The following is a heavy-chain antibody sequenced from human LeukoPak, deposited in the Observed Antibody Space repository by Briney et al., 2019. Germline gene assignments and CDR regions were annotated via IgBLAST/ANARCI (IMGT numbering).Heavy chain of an antibody. CDR2: IDPSGGST. CDR1: GYTFTNYF. D-gene: IGHD3-22*01. CDR3: ARGDSSGYSVFHY. V-gene: IGHV1-46*01. J-gene: IGHJ4*02. Sequence: GASVKVSCKASGYTFTNYFMHWVRQAPGQGLEWMGIIDPSGGSTSYAQQFQGRVTMTRDASTSTVYMELSSVRSEDTAVYYCARGDSSGYSVFHYWGQGTLVTVSS.